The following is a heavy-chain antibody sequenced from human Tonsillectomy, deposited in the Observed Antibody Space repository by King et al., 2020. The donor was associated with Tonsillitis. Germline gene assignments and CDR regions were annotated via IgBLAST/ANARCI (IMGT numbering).Heavy chain of an antibody. Sequence: VQLVESGGGVVQPGRSLRLSCAASGFTLSSYGMHWVRQAPGKGREWVAVIWDDGSNKYYADSVKGRFTIARDNSKNRLYLQMNRLRAEDTAVYYCARGDDFWRTTPFDYWGQGTLVTVSS. CDR3: ARGDDFWRTTPFDY. V-gene: IGHV3-33*08. J-gene: IGHJ4*02. CDR2: IWDDGSNK. D-gene: IGHD3-3*01. CDR1: GFTLSSYG.